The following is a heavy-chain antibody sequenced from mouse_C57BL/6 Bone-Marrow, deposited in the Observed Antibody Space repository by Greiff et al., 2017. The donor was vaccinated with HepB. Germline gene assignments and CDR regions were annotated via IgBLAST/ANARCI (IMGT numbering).Heavy chain of an antibody. V-gene: IGHV1-81*01. CDR3: ARSELRLRYFDY. D-gene: IGHD3-2*02. Sequence: QVHVKQSGAELARPGASVKLSCKASGYTFTSYGISWVKQRTGQGLEWIGEIYPRSGNTYYNEKFKGKATLTADKSSSTAYMELRSLTSEDSAVYFCARSELRLRYFDYWGQGTTLTVSS. CDR1: GYTFTSYG. J-gene: IGHJ2*01. CDR2: IYPRSGNT.